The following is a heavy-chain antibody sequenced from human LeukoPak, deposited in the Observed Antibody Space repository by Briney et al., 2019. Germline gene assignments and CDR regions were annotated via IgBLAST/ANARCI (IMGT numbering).Heavy chain of an antibody. V-gene: IGHV4-59*01. CDR2: IYYSGST. Sequence: SETLSLTCTVSGGSISSYYWSWIRQPPGKGLEWIGYIYYSGSTNYNPSLKSRVTISVDTSKNQFSLKLSSVTAADTAVYYCARDPKMEGLRYFDYWGQGTLVTVSS. CDR1: GGSISSYY. D-gene: IGHD2-8*01. CDR3: ARDPKMEGLRYFDY. J-gene: IGHJ4*02.